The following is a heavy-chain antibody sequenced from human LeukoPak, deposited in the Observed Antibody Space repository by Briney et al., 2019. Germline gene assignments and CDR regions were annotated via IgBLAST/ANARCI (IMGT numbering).Heavy chain of an antibody. Sequence: PSETLSLTCTVSGGSISSSNWWSWVRQPPGKGLEWIGEIYHSGSTNYNPSLKSRVTISVDTSKNQFSLKLSSVTAADTAVYYCARHLVGAAAAGTVDYWGQGTLVTVSS. V-gene: IGHV4-4*02. CDR2: IYHSGST. CDR3: ARHLVGAAAAGTVDY. J-gene: IGHJ4*02. CDR1: GGSISSSNW. D-gene: IGHD6-13*01.